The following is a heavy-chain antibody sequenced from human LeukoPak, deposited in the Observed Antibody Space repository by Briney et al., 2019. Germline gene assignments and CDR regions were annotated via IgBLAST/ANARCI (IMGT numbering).Heavy chain of an antibody. J-gene: IGHJ4*02. CDR3: ARNGRYCSGGSCGPDY. V-gene: IGHV4-39*01. D-gene: IGHD2-15*01. CDR1: GGSISRSSYY. CDR2: IYYSGST. Sequence: PSETLSLTCTVSGGSISRSSYYWGRIRQPPGKGLEWLGSIYYSGSTYYNPSLKSRVTISVDTSKNQFSLKLSSVTAADTAVYYCARNGRYCSGGSCGPDYWGQGTLVTVPS.